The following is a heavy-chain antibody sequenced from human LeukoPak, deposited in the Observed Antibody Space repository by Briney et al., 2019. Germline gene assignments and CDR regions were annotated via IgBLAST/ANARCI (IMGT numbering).Heavy chain of an antibody. J-gene: IGHJ6*03. Sequence: SETLSLTCAVYGGSFSGYYWSWIRQPPGKGLEWIGEINHSGSTNYNPSLKSRVTISVDTSKNQFSLKLSSVTAADTAVYYCARQVLRYFDIYYYYMDVWGKGTTVTISS. V-gene: IGHV4-34*01. CDR2: INHSGST. CDR3: ARQVLRYFDIYYYYMDV. CDR1: GGSFSGYY. D-gene: IGHD3-9*01.